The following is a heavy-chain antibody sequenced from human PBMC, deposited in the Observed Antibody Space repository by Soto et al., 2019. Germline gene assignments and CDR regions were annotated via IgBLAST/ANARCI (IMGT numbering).Heavy chain of an antibody. Sequence: QVQLVQSGAEVKKPGSSVKVSCKASGGTFGSYAISWVRQAPGQGLEWMGGIIPIPGTANYAQKFQGRVTIAAAESTSTAYMELSRLRSEDTAVYYCARSQGSSTSLEVYYYYYYGMAVWGQGTTVTVSS. CDR2: IIPIPGTA. V-gene: IGHV1-69*01. CDR1: GGTFGSYA. J-gene: IGHJ6*02. D-gene: IGHD2-2*01. CDR3: ARSQGSSTSLEVYYYYYYGMAV.